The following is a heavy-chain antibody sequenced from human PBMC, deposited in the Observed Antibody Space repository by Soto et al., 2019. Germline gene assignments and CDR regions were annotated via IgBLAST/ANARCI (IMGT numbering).Heavy chain of an antibody. J-gene: IGHJ5*02. CDR2: IYPGGVNI. D-gene: IGHD3-16*01. CDR3: ARYQSWHDLVWWCDP. CDR1: GYSFTSHY. Sequence: ASVKVSCKAIGYSFTSHYMHWVRQAPGQGLEWMGTIYPGGVNIGYAQKFKGRVTMTKDTSTSTVYMELNSLTSEDTAVYYCARYQSWHDLVWWCDPWGQGTLVTVSS. V-gene: IGHV1-46*01.